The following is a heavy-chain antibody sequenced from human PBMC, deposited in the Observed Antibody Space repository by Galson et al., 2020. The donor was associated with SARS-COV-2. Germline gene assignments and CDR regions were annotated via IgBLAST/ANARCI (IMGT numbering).Heavy chain of an antibody. CDR2: ISAYNGNT. CDR3: AREHSSSWPGYYYYYYGMEV. Sequence: ASVTVSCKASGYTFTSYGISWVRQAPGQGLEWMGWISAYNGNTNYAQKLQGRVTMTTDTSTSTAYMELRSLRSDDTAVYYCAREHSSSWPGYYYYYYGMEVWGQGTTVTVSS. CDR1: GYTFTSYG. V-gene: IGHV1-18*04. J-gene: IGHJ6*02. D-gene: IGHD6-13*01.